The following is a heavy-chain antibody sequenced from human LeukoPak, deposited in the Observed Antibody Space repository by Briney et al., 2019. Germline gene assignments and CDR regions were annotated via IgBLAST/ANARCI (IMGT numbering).Heavy chain of an antibody. J-gene: IGHJ4*02. V-gene: IGHV3-48*03. CDR2: ISTTGAII. Sequence: GGSLRLSCATSGFLFTSFEMNWVRQAPGKGLEWLSYISTTGAIIYYADSVQGRFTISRDNAKNTLYLQMNNLRAADTAVYYCARRGRYFDSWGQGTLVSVSS. CDR1: GFLFTSFE. CDR3: ARRGRYFDS. D-gene: IGHD3-10*01.